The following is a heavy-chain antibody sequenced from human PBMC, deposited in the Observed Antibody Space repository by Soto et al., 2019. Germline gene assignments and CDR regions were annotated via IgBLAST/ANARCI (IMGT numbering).Heavy chain of an antibody. CDR2: INHSGST. Sequence: SETLSLTCAVYGGSFSGYYWSWIRQPPGKGLEWIGEINHSGSTNYNPSLKSRVTISVDTSKNQFSLKLSSVTAADTAVYYCARATYYYGSGSYQYYMDVWGKGTTVTVSS. CDR1: GGSFSGYY. V-gene: IGHV4-34*01. D-gene: IGHD3-10*01. J-gene: IGHJ6*03. CDR3: ARATYYYGSGSYQYYMDV.